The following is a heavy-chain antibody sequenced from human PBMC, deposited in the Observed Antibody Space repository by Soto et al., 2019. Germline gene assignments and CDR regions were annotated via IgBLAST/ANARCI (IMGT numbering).Heavy chain of an antibody. Sequence: PGGSLRLSCAASGFPFTVFWMSWVRQVPGKGLEWVAMINQGGTERYYVDSVKGRFTISRDNAANLVYLQMDSLRGEDTAVYYCARDGPIQQLGQSYQFWGQGTLVTAPQ. CDR2: INQGGTER. J-gene: IGHJ1*01. V-gene: IGHV3-7*01. CDR1: GFPFTVFW. CDR3: ARDGPIQQLGQSYQF. D-gene: IGHD4-4*01.